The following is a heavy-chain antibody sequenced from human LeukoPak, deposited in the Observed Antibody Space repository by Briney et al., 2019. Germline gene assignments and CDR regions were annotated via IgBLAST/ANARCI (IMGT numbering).Heavy chain of an antibody. J-gene: IGHJ6*02. CDR1: GGSISSYY. CDR3: ARGSGRYYYYGIDV. CDR2: IYYSGST. D-gene: IGHD7-27*01. Sequence: SGPTLVKPSETLSLTCSVSGGSISSYYWSWIRQPPGRKLEWIGHIYYSGSTNNNSGRTNYSPSLKSRVTISVDRSKNQFSLQVSSVTAADTAVYYCARGSGRYYYYGIDVWGQGTTVTVSS. V-gene: IGHV4-59*01.